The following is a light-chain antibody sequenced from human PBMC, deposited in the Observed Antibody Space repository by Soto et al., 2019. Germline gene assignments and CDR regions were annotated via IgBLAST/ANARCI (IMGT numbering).Light chain of an antibody. CDR2: DAS. CDR3: QQYDNLPFT. V-gene: IGKV1-33*01. CDR1: QDISNY. Sequence: DIQVPQSPSSLSASVGDRVTITCQASQDISNYLNWYQQKPGKAPKLLIYDASNLETGVPSRFSGSGSGTDFTFTISSLQPEDIATYYCQQYDNLPFTFGPGTKVDIK. J-gene: IGKJ3*01.